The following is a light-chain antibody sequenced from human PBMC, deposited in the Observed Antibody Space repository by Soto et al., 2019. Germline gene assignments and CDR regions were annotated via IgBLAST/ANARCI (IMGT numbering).Light chain of an antibody. V-gene: IGKV1-39*01. CDR2: AAS. CDR1: RSVAHF. Sequence: DIQLTQSPSSLSASIGDRVTITCRTSRSVAHFLNWYQHETGKAPVLLIYAASNLESGVPSRFSGTGSGTDFTLTISNLQPEDFATYFCQQSYSVTPSFGQGTKLDVK. J-gene: IGKJ2*01. CDR3: QQSYSVTPS.